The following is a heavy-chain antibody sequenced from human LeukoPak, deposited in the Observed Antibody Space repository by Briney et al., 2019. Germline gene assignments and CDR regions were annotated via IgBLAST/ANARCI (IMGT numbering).Heavy chain of an antibody. Sequence: SETLSLTCAVYGGSFSGYYWSWIRQPPGKGLEWIGEINHSGSTNYNPSLKSRVTISVDRSKNQFSLKLSSVTAADTAVYYCARDKSHCSGGSCYYYGMDVWGQGTTVTVSS. J-gene: IGHJ6*02. CDR2: INHSGST. D-gene: IGHD2-15*01. CDR1: GGSFSGYY. CDR3: ARDKSHCSGGSCYYYGMDV. V-gene: IGHV4-34*01.